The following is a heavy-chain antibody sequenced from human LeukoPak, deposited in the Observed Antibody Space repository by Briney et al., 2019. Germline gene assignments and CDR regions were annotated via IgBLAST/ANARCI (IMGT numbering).Heavy chain of an antibody. CDR3: AKVGGIAAAGTGFDY. J-gene: IGHJ4*02. CDR1: GFTFDDYA. D-gene: IGHD6-13*01. Sequence: PGGSLRLSCAASGFTFDDYAMHWVRQAPGKGLEWVSLISGDGGSTYYADSVKGRFTISRDNSKNSLYLQMNSLRTEDTALYYCAKVGGIAAAGTGFDYWGQGTLVTVSS. CDR2: ISGDGGST. V-gene: IGHV3-43*02.